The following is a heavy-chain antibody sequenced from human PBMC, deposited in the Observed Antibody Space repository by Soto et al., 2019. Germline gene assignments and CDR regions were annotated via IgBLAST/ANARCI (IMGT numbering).Heavy chain of an antibody. Sequence: ASVKVSCKASGYTFTSYDINWVRQATGQGLEWMGWMNPNSGNTDYAQKFQGRVTMTRNTPISTAYMELSSLRSEDTAVYYCARGRGWYEYNWFDPWGQGTLVTVSS. D-gene: IGHD6-19*01. J-gene: IGHJ5*02. CDR2: MNPNSGNT. V-gene: IGHV1-8*01. CDR3: ARGRGWYEYNWFDP. CDR1: GYTFTSYD.